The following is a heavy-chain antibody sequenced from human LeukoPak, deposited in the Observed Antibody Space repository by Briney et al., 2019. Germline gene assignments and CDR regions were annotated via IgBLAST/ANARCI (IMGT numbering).Heavy chain of an antibody. J-gene: IGHJ4*02. CDR1: GFTFSSYA. D-gene: IGHD2-21*02. CDR2: ISYDGSNK. V-gene: IGHV3-30*04. Sequence: GGSLRLSCAASGFTFSSYAMHWVRQAPGKGLEWVAVISYDGSNKYYAGSVKGRFTISRDNSKNTLYLQMNTLRAEDTAVYYCAKDSHIVVVTATFDYWGQGTLVTVSS. CDR3: AKDSHIVVVTATFDY.